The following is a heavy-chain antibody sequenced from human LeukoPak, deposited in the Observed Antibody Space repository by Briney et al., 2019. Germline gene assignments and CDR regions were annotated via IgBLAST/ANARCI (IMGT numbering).Heavy chain of an antibody. D-gene: IGHD6-13*01. CDR3: ARSLPYGTTWYGRSDF. J-gene: IGHJ4*02. V-gene: IGHV3-7*03. Sequence: GGSLRLSCAASGFPFNAYWMTWVRQAPGKGLEWVANIRQDGDTKYYVDSMKGRFTISRDNAMNSLYLQMNSLRAEDTAIYYCARSLPYGTTWYGRSDFWGQGTLVTVSS. CDR2: IRQDGDTK. CDR1: GFPFNAYW.